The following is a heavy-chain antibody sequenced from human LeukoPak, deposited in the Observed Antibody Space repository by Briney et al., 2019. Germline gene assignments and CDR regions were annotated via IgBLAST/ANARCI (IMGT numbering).Heavy chain of an antibody. V-gene: IGHV3-53*01. CDR3: AKGAPEPIAAATTYFQY. Sequence: PGGSLRLSCAASGFTVSSNYMSWVRQAPGKGLEWVSIIYSGGSTYYADSVKGRFTISRDNSKNTLYLQMNSLRAEDTAVYYCAKGAPEPIAAATTYFQYWGQGTLVTVSS. CDR1: GFTVSSNY. D-gene: IGHD6-13*01. J-gene: IGHJ1*01. CDR2: IYSGGST.